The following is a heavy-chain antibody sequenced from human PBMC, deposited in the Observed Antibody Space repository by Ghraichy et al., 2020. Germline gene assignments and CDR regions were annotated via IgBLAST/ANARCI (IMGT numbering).Heavy chain of an antibody. Sequence: GGSLRLSCAASGFTFTSYAMSWVRQAPGKGLEWVSIIGRSGDDTNYADSVKGRFTISRDDSKNTLSLQMNSLRAEDTAVYYCARVFYVMDVWGQGTTATVSS. CDR3: ARVFYVMDV. V-gene: IGHV3-23*01. CDR1: GFTFTSYA. CDR2: IGRSGDDT. J-gene: IGHJ6*02.